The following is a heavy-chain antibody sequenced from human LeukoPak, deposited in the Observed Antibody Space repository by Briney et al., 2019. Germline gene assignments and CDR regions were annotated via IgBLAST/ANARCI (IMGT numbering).Heavy chain of an antibody. CDR2: ISYDGSNK. J-gene: IGHJ6*02. D-gene: IGHD5-12*01. Sequence: PGRSLRLSCAASGFTFSSYGMHWVRQAPGKGLEWVAVISYDGSNKYYADSVKGRFTISRDNSKNTLYLQMNSLRAEDAAVYYCAKLGRIVATIDYYYGMDVWGQGTTVTVSS. V-gene: IGHV3-30*18. CDR3: AKLGRIVATIDYYYGMDV. CDR1: GFTFSSYG.